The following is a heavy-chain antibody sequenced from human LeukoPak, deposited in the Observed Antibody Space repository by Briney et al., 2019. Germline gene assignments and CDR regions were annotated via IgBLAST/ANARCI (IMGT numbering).Heavy chain of an antibody. D-gene: IGHD4-23*01. Sequence: GGSLRLSCAASGFTFSNYVMNWVRQAPGKGLEWVSGILSNGASTFYADSVKGRFTISRDNSKNTLYLQMNSLRAEDTAVYYCAKDGGTFSYYMDVWGRGTTVTVSS. CDR1: GFTFSNYV. CDR3: AKDGGTFSYYMDV. CDR2: ILSNGAST. J-gene: IGHJ6*03. V-gene: IGHV3-23*01.